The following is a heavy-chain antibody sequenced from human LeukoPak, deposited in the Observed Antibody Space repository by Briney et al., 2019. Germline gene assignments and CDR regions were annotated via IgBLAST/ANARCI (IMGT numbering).Heavy chain of an antibody. CDR1: GYTFTSYY. J-gene: IGHJ6*02. CDR2: INPSGGST. Sequence: ASVKVSCKASGYTFTSYYKHWVRQAPGQELEWMGIINPSGGSTSYAQKFQGRVTMTRDTSTSTVYMELSSLRSEDTAVYYCARLWFGDYKRYGMDVWGQGTTVTVSS. V-gene: IGHV1-46*01. D-gene: IGHD3-10*01. CDR3: ARLWFGDYKRYGMDV.